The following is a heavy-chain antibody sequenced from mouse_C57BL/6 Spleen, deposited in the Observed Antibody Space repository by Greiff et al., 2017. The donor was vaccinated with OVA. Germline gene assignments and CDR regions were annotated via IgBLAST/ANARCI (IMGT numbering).Heavy chain of an antibody. J-gene: IGHJ3*01. CDR3: AREDYGSSAWFAY. Sequence: VMLVESGPGLVQPSQSLSITCTVSGFSLTSYGVHWVRQSPGKGLEWLGVIWSGGSTDYNAAFISRLSISKDNSKSQVVFKMNSLQADDTAIYYCAREDYGSSAWFAYWGQGTLVTVSA. CDR2: IWSGGST. CDR1: GFSLTSYG. V-gene: IGHV2-2*01. D-gene: IGHD1-1*01.